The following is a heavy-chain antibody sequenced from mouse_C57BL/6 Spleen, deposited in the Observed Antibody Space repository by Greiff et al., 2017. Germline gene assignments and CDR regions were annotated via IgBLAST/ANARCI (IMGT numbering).Heavy chain of an antibody. CDR2: IHPNSGST. V-gene: IGHV1-64*01. Sequence: QVQLQQPGAELVKPGASVKLSCKASGYTFTSYWMHWVKQRPGQGLEWIGMIHPNSGSTNYNEKFKSKATLTVDKTSSTAYIQLSSLTSEDSAGYYCATLYGSSPPFAYWGQGTLVTVAA. CDR1: GYTFTSYW. D-gene: IGHD1-1*01. J-gene: IGHJ3*01. CDR3: ATLYGSSPPFAY.